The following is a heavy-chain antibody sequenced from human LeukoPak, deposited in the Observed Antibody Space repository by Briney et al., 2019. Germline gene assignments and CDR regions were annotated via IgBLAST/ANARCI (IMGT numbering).Heavy chain of an antibody. D-gene: IGHD1-26*01. J-gene: IGHJ3*02. Sequence: ASLKVSCKASGYTFTSYGISWVRQAPGQGLEWMGWISAYNGNTNYAQKLQGRVTMTTDTSTSTAYMELRSLRSDDRAVYYCARQWELADAFDIWGQGTMVTVSS. CDR1: GYTFTSYG. CDR2: ISAYNGNT. V-gene: IGHV1-18*01. CDR3: ARQWELADAFDI.